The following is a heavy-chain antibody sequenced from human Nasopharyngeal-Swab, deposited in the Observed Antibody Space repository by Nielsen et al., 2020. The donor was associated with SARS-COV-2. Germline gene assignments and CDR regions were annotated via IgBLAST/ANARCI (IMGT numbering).Heavy chain of an antibody. V-gene: IGHV1-3*01. J-gene: IGHJ6*02. Sequence: WARQAPGQGLEWMGWINAGNGNTKYSQKFQGRVTITRDTSASTAYMELSSLRSEDTAVYYCARDRPTSYYYYGMDVWGQGTTVTVSS. CDR2: INAGNGNT. CDR3: ARDRPTSYYYYGMDV.